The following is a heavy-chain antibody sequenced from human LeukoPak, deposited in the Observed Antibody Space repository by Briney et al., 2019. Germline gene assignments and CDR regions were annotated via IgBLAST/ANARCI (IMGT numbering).Heavy chain of an antibody. D-gene: IGHD2-2*02. CDR1: GYTFTGYY. V-gene: IGHV1-2*02. J-gene: IGHJ4*02. CDR3: ARSPRRYCSSTSCYSFDY. CDR2: INPNSGGT. Sequence: GASVKVSCKASGYTFTGYYMHWVRQAPGQGLEWMGWINPNSGGTNYAQKFQGRVTMTRDTSISTAYMELSRLRSDDTAVYYCARSPRRYCSSTSCYSFDYWGQGTLVTVSS.